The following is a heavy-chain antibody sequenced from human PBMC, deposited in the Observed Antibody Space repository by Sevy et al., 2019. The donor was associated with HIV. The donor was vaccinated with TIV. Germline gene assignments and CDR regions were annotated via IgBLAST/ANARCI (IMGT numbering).Heavy chain of an antibody. D-gene: IGHD2-15*01. CDR2: INHSGST. V-gene: IGHV4-34*01. CDR1: GGSFSGYY. CDR3: ARRSLVVAATYFDY. Sequence: SETLSLTCAVYGGSFSGYYWSWIRQPPGKGLEWIGEINHSGSTNYNPSLKSRVTISVDTSKNQFSLKLSSVTAADTAVYYCARRSLVVAATYFDYWGQGTLVTVSS. J-gene: IGHJ4*02.